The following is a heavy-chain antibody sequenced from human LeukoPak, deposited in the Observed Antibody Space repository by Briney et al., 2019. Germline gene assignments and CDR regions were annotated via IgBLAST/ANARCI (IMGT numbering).Heavy chain of an antibody. Sequence: GGSLRLSCAASGFTFSSYGMHWVRQAPGKGLEWVAVISYDGSNKYYADSVKGRFTISRDNSKNTLYLQMNSLRAEDTAVYYCAKDLGGFWGQGTLVTVSS. D-gene: IGHD1-26*01. CDR2: ISYDGSNK. J-gene: IGHJ4*02. CDR1: GFTFSSYG. CDR3: AKDLGGF. V-gene: IGHV3-30*18.